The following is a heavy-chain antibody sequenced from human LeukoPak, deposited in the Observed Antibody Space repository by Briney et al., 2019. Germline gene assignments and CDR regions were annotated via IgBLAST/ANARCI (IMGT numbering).Heavy chain of an antibody. CDR2: IYSGDIT. J-gene: IGHJ4*02. V-gene: IGHV3-53*01. Sequence: GGSLRLSCVASGFTFSDYWIHWVRQAPGKGLEWVSVIYSGDITYYTDSVKGRFTISRDNSKNTLYLQMNSLRAEDTAVYYCARGSGYSYGFPDYWGQGTLVTVSS. D-gene: IGHD5-18*01. CDR1: GFTFSDYW. CDR3: ARGSGYSYGFPDY.